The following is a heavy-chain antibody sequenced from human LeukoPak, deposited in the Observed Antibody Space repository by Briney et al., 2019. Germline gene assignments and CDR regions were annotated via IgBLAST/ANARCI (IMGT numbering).Heavy chain of an antibody. CDR3: ARVGSDSSGWRRFDY. D-gene: IGHD6-19*01. J-gene: IGHJ4*02. V-gene: IGHV1-18*01. Sequence: ASVKVSCKASGYTFTSYGISWVRQAPGQGLEWMGWISAYNGNTNSAQKFQGRVTMTRDTSISTAYMELSRLRSDDTAVYYCARVGSDSSGWRRFDYWGQGTLVTVSS. CDR2: ISAYNGNT. CDR1: GYTFTSYG.